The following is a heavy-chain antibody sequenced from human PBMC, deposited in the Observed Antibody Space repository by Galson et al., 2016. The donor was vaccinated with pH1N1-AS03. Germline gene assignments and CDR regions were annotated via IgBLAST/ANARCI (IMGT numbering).Heavy chain of an antibody. J-gene: IGHJ6*02. CDR2: IYPADSST. D-gene: IGHD3-3*01. CDR1: GYTFSNHW. CDR3: ARQQDGRGSGLEWLFWYGMDV. Sequence: QSGAEVKKPGGSLKISCKVSGYTFSNHWIGWVRQMPGKGLEWMGIIYPADSSTTYSPSFQGQVTISADQSISTAYLQWSSLRASDTAMYFCARQQDGRGSGLEWLFWYGMDVWGQGTTVIVSS. V-gene: IGHV5-51*01.